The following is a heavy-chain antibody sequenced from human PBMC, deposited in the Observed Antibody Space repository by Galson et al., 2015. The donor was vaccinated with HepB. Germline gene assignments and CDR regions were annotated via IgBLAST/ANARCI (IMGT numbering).Heavy chain of an antibody. CDR2: ISSDASYT. D-gene: IGHD3-10*01. CDR1: GFTYSSYV. V-gene: IGHV3-48*03. J-gene: IGHJ4*02. Sequence: SLRLSCAASGFTYSSYVMSWVRQVPGQVLEWPSYISSDASYTNSAASLKGRFTVSKDNARNSLSLQKNSLRAEDTAIYYCGKVDWQYYVDHWGQGTLVTVSS. CDR3: GKVDWQYYVDH.